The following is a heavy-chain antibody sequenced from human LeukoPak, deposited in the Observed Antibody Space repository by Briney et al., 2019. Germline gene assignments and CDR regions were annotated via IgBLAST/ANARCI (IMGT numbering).Heavy chain of an antibody. J-gene: IGHJ4*02. CDR1: GFTVSSNY. D-gene: IGHD6-19*01. CDR2: IYSGGST. V-gene: IGHV3-66*01. Sequence: GGSLRLSCAASGFTVSSNYMSWVRQAPGKGLEWVSVIYSGGSTYYADSVKGRFTISRDNSKNTLYLQMNSLRAEDTAVYYCAKARSRYSSGWYSFDYWGQGTLVTVSS. CDR3: AKARSRYSSGWYSFDY.